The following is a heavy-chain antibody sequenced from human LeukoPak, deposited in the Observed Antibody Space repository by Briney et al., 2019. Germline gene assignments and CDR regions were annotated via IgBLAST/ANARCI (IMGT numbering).Heavy chain of an antibody. CDR2: ISGSGGST. Sequence: GGSLRLSCAASGFTFSSYAMSWVRQAPGKGLEWVSAISGSGGSTYYADSVKGRFTISRDNAKNTLYLQMNSLRAEDTAVYYCAKGSIVGATSYYYMDVWGKGTTVTMSS. J-gene: IGHJ6*03. V-gene: IGHV3-23*01. D-gene: IGHD1-26*01. CDR1: GFTFSSYA. CDR3: AKGSIVGATSYYYMDV.